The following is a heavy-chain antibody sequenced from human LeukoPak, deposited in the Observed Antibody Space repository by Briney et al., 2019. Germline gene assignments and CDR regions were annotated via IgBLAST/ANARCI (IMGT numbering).Heavy chain of an antibody. Sequence: SETLSLTCTVSGGSISSNSYNWAWIRQPPGKGLEWMGSIYYSGATYYNPSPKGRVTISLDAAKNQFSLKVSSLTAADTAVYYCARRTEMGYWYFDLWGRGTLVSVSS. D-gene: IGHD5-24*01. CDR2: IYYSGAT. CDR3: ARRTEMGYWYFDL. V-gene: IGHV4-39*01. J-gene: IGHJ2*01. CDR1: GGSISSNSYN.